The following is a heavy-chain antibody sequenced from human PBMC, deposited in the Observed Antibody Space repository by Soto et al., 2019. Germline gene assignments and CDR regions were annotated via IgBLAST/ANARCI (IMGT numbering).Heavy chain of an antibody. CDR1: GYTFTSYG. J-gene: IGHJ5*02. Sequence: QVQLVQSGAEVKKPGASVKVSCKASGYTFTSYGISWVRQAPGQGLEWIGWLSAYNGNTNYAQKLEGRVTMTTDTPTSTAYMELRSLRSDDTAVYYCARDPLRIAAAGTARGFDPWGQGTLVTVAS. CDR3: ARDPLRIAAAGTARGFDP. CDR2: LSAYNGNT. D-gene: IGHD6-13*01. V-gene: IGHV1-18*01.